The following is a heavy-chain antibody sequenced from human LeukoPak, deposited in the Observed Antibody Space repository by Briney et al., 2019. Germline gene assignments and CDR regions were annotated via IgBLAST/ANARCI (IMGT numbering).Heavy chain of an antibody. V-gene: IGHV3-21*01. D-gene: IGHD3-22*01. CDR1: GFTFSSYS. CDR3: ARGDSSGYYYNWFDP. J-gene: IGHJ5*02. CDR2: ISSSSSYI. Sequence: GGSLRLSCAASGFTFSSYSMNWVRQAPGKGLEWVSSISSSSSYIYYADSVKGRFTISRDNAKNSLYLQVNSLRAEDTAVYYCARGDSSGYYYNWFDPWGQGTLVTVSS.